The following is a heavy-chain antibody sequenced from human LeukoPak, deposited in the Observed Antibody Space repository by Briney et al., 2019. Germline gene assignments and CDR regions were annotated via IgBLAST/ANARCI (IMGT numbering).Heavy chain of an antibody. V-gene: IGHV1-2*02. J-gene: IGHJ5*01. CDR1: GDIFAGYY. CDR2: INPQGVT. Sequence: EASVKVSCKASGDIFAGYYMHWVRQAPGQGLEWMGWINPQGVTNYAQRFQGRVTVTRDTSISTAYMEVTSLTFDDTAVYYCAREVRGGKDSWGQGTLVIVSS. D-gene: IGHD4-23*01. CDR3: AREVRGGKDS.